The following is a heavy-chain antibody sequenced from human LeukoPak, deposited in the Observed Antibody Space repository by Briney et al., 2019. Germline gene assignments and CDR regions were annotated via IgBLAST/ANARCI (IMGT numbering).Heavy chain of an antibody. CDR2: ISAYNGNT. J-gene: IGHJ4*02. Sequence: ASVKVSCKASGYTFTSYGISWVRQAPGQGLEWMGWISAYNGNTNYAQKLQGRVTMTTDTSTSTAYMELRSLRSDDTAVYYCARGGRRITMVRGEKELAYWGQGTLVTVSS. CDR3: ARGGRRITMVRGEKELAY. D-gene: IGHD3-10*01. CDR1: GYTFTSYG. V-gene: IGHV1-18*01.